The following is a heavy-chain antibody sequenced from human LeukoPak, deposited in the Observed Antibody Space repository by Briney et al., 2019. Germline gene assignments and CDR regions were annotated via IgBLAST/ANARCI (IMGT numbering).Heavy chain of an antibody. CDR2: IHYNGRT. D-gene: IGHD2-15*01. V-gene: IGHV4-59*01. CDR1: GGSMYDYY. Sequence: PSETLSLTCTVSGGSMYDYYWSWIRPPPLKGLEWIGHIHYNGRTNYNPSLESPATISVDMSKNQFSLNLSPVTAADTAVYYCARVRLSGVIDYWGQGTLVTVSS. J-gene: IGHJ4*02. CDR3: ARVRLSGVIDY.